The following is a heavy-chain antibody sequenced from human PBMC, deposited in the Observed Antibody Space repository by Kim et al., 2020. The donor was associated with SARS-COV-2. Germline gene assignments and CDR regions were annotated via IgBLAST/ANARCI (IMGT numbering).Heavy chain of an antibody. J-gene: IGHJ4*02. CDR2: ISGSGGST. CDR1: GFTFSSYA. D-gene: IGHD4-17*01. Sequence: GGSLRLSCAASGFTFSSYAMSWVRQAPGKGLEWVSAISGSGGSTYYADSVKGRFTISRDNSKNTLYLQMNSLRAEDTAVYYCAKDRSLGAFGDFAHPGFDYWGQGTLVTVSS. CDR3: AKDRSLGAFGDFAHPGFDY. V-gene: IGHV3-23*01.